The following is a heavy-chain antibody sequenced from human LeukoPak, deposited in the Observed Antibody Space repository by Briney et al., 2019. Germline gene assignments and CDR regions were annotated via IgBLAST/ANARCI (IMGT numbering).Heavy chain of an antibody. CDR2: IYSGGST. Sequence: GGSLRLSCAASGFTVSTNYMSWVRQAPEKGLEWVSLIYSGGSTYYADSVKGRFTISRDDSKNTRYLQMNSLRAEDTAVYYCAREGIQLWKGDFDYWGQGTLVTVSS. J-gene: IGHJ4*02. V-gene: IGHV3-66*01. CDR1: GFTVSTNY. D-gene: IGHD5-18*01. CDR3: AREGIQLWKGDFDY.